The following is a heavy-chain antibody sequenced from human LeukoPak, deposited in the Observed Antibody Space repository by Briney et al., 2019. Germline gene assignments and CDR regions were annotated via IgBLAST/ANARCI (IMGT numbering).Heavy chain of an antibody. CDR3: AKGARVLGWDDAFDI. CDR1: GFTFSSYG. D-gene: IGHD6-19*01. J-gene: IGHJ3*02. V-gene: IGHV3-30*18. Sequence: PGGSLRLSCAASGFTFSSYGMHWVRQAPGKGLEWVAVISYDGSNKYYADSVKGRFTISRDNSKNTLYLQMNSLRAEDTAVYYCAKGARVLGWDDAFDIWGQGTMVTVSS. CDR2: ISYDGSNK.